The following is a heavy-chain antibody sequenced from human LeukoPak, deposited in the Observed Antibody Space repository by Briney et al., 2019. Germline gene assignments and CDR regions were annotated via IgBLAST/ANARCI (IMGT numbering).Heavy chain of an antibody. J-gene: IGHJ4*02. CDR3: ARDLPEWFGEGWGYFDY. V-gene: IGHV3-21*01. D-gene: IGHD3-10*01. CDR2: ISSSSYI. Sequence: GGSLRLSCAASGFTFSSYSMNWVRQAPGKGLEWVSSISSSSYIYYADSVKGRFTISRDNAKNSLYLQMNSLRAEDTAVYYCARDLPEWFGEGWGYFDYWGQGTLVTVSS. CDR1: GFTFSSYS.